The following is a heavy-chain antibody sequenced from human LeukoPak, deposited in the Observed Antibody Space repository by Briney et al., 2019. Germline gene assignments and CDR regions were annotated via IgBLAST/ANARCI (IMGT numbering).Heavy chain of an antibody. CDR2: IKSKGDGETT. Sequence: GGSLRLSCAASGFTFTHAWMTWVRQAPGKGLEWVGRIKSKGDGETTDYTAPVKGRFTMSRDDSKATLYLQMNSLAAEDTAVYYCTTDLGLTMIRGVIVYWGQGALVTVSS. CDR3: TTDLGLTMIRGVIVY. V-gene: IGHV3-15*01. J-gene: IGHJ4*02. D-gene: IGHD3-10*01. CDR1: GFTFTHAW.